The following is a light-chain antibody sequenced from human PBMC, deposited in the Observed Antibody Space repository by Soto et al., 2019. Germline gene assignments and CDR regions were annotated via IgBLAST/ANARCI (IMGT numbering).Light chain of an antibody. CDR2: AAS. V-gene: IGKV1-39*01. CDR3: HQTAANPWT. Sequence: IQMTQSPSSLSASVGDRVTITCRASQNIGVYLNWYQKKPGKAPKLLIHAASSLHSGVPSTFSGSGSGTDFALTISSLQPEDFATYYCHQTAANPWTFAQGTKVEIK. J-gene: IGKJ1*01. CDR1: QNIGVY.